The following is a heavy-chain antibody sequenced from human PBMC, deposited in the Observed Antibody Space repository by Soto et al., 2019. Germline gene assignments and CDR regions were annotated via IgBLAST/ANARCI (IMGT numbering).Heavy chain of an antibody. D-gene: IGHD3-10*01. CDR3: TRVTMIRGSSQWAFDI. J-gene: IGHJ3*02. CDR1: EFTVSNTY. V-gene: IGHV3-53*01. Sequence: EVQLVESGGGLIQPGGSLRLSCAASEFTVSNTYMTWVRQAPGKGLEWVSGIYPSDTTYYTDSVKGRFIVSRDNSENTVHLQMTNLRGEDTDQYYCTRVTMIRGSSQWAFDIWGQGTAVTVS. CDR2: IYPSDTT.